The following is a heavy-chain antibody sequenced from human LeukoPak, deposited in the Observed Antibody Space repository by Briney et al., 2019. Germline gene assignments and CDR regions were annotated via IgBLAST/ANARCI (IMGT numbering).Heavy chain of an antibody. D-gene: IGHD2-2*01. CDR3: ARDRICSSTSCYLFDY. J-gene: IGHJ4*02. Sequence: PGGSLRLSCAASGFTFSSYSMNWVRQAPGKGLEWVSSISSSSSYIYYADSVKGRCTISRDNAKNSLYLQMNSLRAEDTAVYYCARDRICSSTSCYLFDYWGQGTLVTVSS. CDR2: ISSSSSYI. V-gene: IGHV3-21*01. CDR1: GFTFSSYS.